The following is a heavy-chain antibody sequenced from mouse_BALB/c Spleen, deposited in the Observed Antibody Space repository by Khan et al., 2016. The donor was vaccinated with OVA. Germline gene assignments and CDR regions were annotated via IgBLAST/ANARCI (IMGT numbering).Heavy chain of an antibody. CDR1: GYTFINYW. CDR2: INPTNCYT. J-gene: IGHJ2*01. CDR3: ARRGRRWDFDY. V-gene: IGHV1-7*01. D-gene: IGHD1-1*01. Sequence: VQLHQPGAELAKPGASVKMSCKASGYTFINYWMNRVKQRPGQGLEWIGNINPTNCYTDYNLKFKDKATLTVDKSSRTAHKQLSSLTSEDSAVYYCARRGRRWDFDYWGQGTTLTVSS.